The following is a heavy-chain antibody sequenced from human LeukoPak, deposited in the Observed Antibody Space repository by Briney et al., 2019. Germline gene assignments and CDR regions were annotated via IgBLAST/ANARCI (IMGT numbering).Heavy chain of an antibody. CDR1: GFNFNDSA. CDR2: IRSKANNYAT. CDR3: TRHTTGSPEFDP. D-gene: IGHD1-26*01. V-gene: IGHV3-73*01. J-gene: IGHJ5*02. Sequence: GGSLRLSCVTSGFNFNDSALHWVRQAPGKGLEWVGRIRSKANNYATTYTASVRGRFIFSRDDSKSTAWLQMNSLRIEDSALYYCTRHTTGSPEFDPWGQGTLVT.